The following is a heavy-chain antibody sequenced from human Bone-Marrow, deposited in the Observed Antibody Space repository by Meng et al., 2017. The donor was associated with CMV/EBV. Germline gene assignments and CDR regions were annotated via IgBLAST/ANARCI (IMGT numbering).Heavy chain of an antibody. CDR1: GYTFTGYY. J-gene: IGHJ4*02. CDR2: INPNSGGT. CDR3: ARDLRYFDWLPLYY. V-gene: IGHV1-2*02. Sequence: QGRVVQSGAEVKKAGASVKVSCKASGYTFTGYYMHWVRQAPGQGLEWMGWINPNSGGTNYAQKFQGRVTMTRDTSISTAYMELSRLRSDDTAVYYCARDLRYFDWLPLYYWGQGTLVTVSS. D-gene: IGHD3-9*01.